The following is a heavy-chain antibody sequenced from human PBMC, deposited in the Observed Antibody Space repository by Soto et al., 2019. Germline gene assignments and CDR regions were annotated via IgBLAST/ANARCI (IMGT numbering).Heavy chain of an antibody. J-gene: IGHJ5*02. Sequence: QVQLQESGPGLVKPSETLSLTCTVSGGSVTSATYYWSWIRQPPGRGPEWIGYIYYTGKTNYKPSLKSRVTMSVDTSKNQFSLKLSSVTAADTAVYFCATQRVAVAGLGVSWGQGTLVTVSS. D-gene: IGHD6-19*01. CDR1: GGSVTSATYY. CDR2: IYYTGKT. CDR3: ATQRVAVAGLGVS. V-gene: IGHV4-61*01.